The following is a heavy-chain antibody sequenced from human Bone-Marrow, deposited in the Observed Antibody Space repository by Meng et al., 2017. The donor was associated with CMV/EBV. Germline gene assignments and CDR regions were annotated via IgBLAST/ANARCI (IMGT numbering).Heavy chain of an antibody. Sequence: GESLKISCAASGFTFSSYTMNWVRQAPGKGLEWVSYISSSSSTIYYADSVKGRFTISRDNSKNTLYLQMNSLRAEDTAVYYCAKGSDCSGGSCYYYGMDVWGQGTTVTVSS. D-gene: IGHD2-15*01. CDR1: GFTFSSYT. CDR2: ISSSSSTI. J-gene: IGHJ6*02. CDR3: AKGSDCSGGSCYYYGMDV. V-gene: IGHV3-48*01.